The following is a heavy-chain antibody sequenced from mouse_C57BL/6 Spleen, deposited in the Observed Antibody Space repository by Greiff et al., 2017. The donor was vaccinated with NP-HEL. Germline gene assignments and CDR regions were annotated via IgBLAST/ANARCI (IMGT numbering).Heavy chain of an antibody. Sequence: EVKLMESGAELVRPGASVKLSCTASGFNIKDDYMHWVKQRPEQGLEWIGWIDPENGDTEYASKFQGKATITADTSSNTAYLQLSSLTSEDTAVYYCTTRAITTVVADYWGQGTTLTVSS. CDR3: TTRAITTVVADY. V-gene: IGHV14-4*01. CDR2: IDPENGDT. CDR1: GFNIKDDY. D-gene: IGHD1-1*01. J-gene: IGHJ2*01.